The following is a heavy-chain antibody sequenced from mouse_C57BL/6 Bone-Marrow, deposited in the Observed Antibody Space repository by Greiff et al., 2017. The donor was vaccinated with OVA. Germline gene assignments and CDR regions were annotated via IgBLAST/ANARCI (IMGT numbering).Heavy chain of an antibody. J-gene: IGHJ4*01. Sequence: QVQLKESGAELMKPGASVKLSCKATGYTFTGYWIEWVKQRPGHGLEWIGEILPGSGSTNYNEKFTGKATFTADTSSNTAYMQLSSLTTEDSAIYYCAREGIYYGNYGGVYYYAMDYWGQGTSVTVSS. CDR1: GYTFTGYW. D-gene: IGHD2-1*01. CDR3: AREGIYYGNYGGVYYYAMDY. V-gene: IGHV1-9*01. CDR2: ILPGSGST.